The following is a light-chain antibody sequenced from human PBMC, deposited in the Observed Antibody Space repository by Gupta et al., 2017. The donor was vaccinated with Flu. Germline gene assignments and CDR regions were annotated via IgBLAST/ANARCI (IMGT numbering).Light chain of an antibody. CDR3: QQYNTYSRT. J-gene: IGKJ1*01. Sequence: DIQMTQSPSTLSASVGDRVTITCRANQNINNWLAWYQQKPGKAPNLLIYKASSLESGVPSRFSGSGSGTEFTLTISSLQPDDFATYYCQQYNTYSRTFGQGTKVEI. CDR1: QNINNW. V-gene: IGKV1-5*03. CDR2: KAS.